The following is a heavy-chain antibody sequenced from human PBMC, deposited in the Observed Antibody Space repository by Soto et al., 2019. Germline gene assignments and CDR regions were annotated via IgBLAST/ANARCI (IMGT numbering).Heavy chain of an antibody. D-gene: IGHD3-22*01. V-gene: IGHV3-30*18. CDR2: ISYDGSYK. J-gene: IGHJ4*02. CDR3: AKPTSAGYYESDFDY. Sequence: EWVADISYDGSYKYYADSVKGRFTISRDNSKNTLYLQMNSLRAEDTAVYYCAKPTSAGYYESDFDYWGQGTLVTVSS.